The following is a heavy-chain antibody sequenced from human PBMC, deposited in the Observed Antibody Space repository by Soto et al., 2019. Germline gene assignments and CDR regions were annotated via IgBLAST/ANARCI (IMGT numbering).Heavy chain of an antibody. D-gene: IGHD3-16*02. CDR2: IYYNGGT. V-gene: IGHV4-61*01. Sequence: SETLSLTCTVSGESVNSENSYGKLILQAPGKGPEWIGYIYYNGGTNYNPSLKSRATILLDTSTNQFSLTLTSVTAADTAVYYCARDGGQGRGVIGHYWGRGILVTVSS. CDR1: GESVNSENSY. J-gene: IGHJ4*02. CDR3: ARDGGQGRGVIGHY.